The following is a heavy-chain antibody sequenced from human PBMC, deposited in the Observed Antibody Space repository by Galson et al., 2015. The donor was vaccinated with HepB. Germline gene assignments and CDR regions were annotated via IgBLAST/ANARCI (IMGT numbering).Heavy chain of an antibody. D-gene: IGHD3-10*01. CDR2: ISAYNGNT. CDR3: ARVLGGGESLFYYYYGMDV. CDR1: GYTFTSYG. V-gene: IGHV1-18*01. Sequence: SVKVSCKASGYTFTSYGISWVRQAPGQGLEWMGWISAYNGNTNYAQKLQGRVTMTTDTSTSTAYMELRSLRSDDTAVYYCARVLGGGESLFYYYYGMDVWGQGTTVTVSS. J-gene: IGHJ6*02.